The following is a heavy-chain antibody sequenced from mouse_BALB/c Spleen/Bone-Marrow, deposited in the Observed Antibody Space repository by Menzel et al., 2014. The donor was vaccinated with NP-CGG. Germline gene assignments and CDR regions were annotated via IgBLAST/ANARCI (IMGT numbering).Heavy chain of an antibody. J-gene: IGHJ2*01. Sequence: VHVKQSGEDLVKSGGSLKLSCAASGFTFSSYGMSWVRQTPDKRLEWVATITSGGRYTYYPDSVKGRFTISRDNAKNTLYLQMSSLKSEDTAMYYCARRGGEKDYFDYWGQGTTLTVSS. CDR3: ARRGGEKDYFDY. CDR1: GFTFSSYG. V-gene: IGHV5-6*01. CDR2: ITSGGRYT.